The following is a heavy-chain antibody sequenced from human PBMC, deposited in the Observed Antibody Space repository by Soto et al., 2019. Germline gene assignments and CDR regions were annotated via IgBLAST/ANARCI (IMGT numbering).Heavy chain of an antibody. CDR1: GYTFTSYG. CDR3: ARDRNDYGGNKDYYGMDV. CDR2: ISAYNGNT. J-gene: IGHJ6*02. V-gene: IGHV1-18*01. D-gene: IGHD4-17*01. Sequence: QVQLVQSGAEVKKPGASVKVSCKASGYTFTSYGISWVRQAPGQGLEWMGWISAYNGNTNYAQKLQGRVTMTTDTXTXTXXMELRSLRSDDTAVYYCARDRNDYGGNKDYYGMDVWGQGTTVTVSS.